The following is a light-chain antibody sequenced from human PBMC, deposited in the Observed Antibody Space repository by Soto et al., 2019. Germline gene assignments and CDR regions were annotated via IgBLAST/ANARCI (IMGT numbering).Light chain of an antibody. J-gene: IGKJ1*01. CDR1: QSISSW. Sequence: DIQMTQSPSTLSAFVGGRVTITCRASQSISSWLAWYQQKPGKAPNLLIYKASSLESGVPSRFSGSGSGTEFTLTISSLQPDDFATYFCQQYDSYSTFGQGTKVDIK. CDR3: QQYDSYST. V-gene: IGKV1-5*03. CDR2: KAS.